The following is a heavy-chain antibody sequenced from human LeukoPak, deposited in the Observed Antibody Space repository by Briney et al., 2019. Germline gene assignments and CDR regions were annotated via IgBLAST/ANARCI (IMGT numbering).Heavy chain of an antibody. J-gene: IGHJ4*02. CDR2: IYHSGST. Sequence: SETLSLTCTVSGYSISSGFYWGWIRQPPGKGLECIGSIYHSGSTYYNPSLKSRVTISVDTSKNQFSLNLSSVTAADTAMYYCARKIQGVISYWGQGTLVTVSS. V-gene: IGHV4-38-2*02. CDR3: ARKIQGVISY. D-gene: IGHD3-16*02. CDR1: GYSISSGFY.